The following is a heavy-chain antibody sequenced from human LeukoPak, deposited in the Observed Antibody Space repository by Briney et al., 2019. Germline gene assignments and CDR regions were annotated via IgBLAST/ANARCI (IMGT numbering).Heavy chain of an antibody. Sequence: GGSLRLSCAASGFTFSSYSMNWVRQAPGKGLEWVSSISSSSSYIYYADSVKGRFTISGDNAKNSLYLQMNSLRAEDTAVYYCARARIYCSGGSCFDYYYYGMDVWGKGTTVTVSS. D-gene: IGHD2-15*01. J-gene: IGHJ6*04. CDR2: ISSSSSYI. CDR1: GFTFSSYS. V-gene: IGHV3-21*01. CDR3: ARARIYCSGGSCFDYYYYGMDV.